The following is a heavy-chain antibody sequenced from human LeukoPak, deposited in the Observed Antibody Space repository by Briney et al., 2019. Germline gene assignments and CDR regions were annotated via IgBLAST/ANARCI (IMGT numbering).Heavy chain of an antibody. Sequence: PGGSLRLSCAASGFTFSNYGMHWVRQAPGKGLEWVAVIWYDGSNKYYADSVKGRFTTSRDNSKNTLYLQMNSLRAEDTAVYYCARRFQYYFDYWGQGTLVTVSS. D-gene: IGHD3-16*01. CDR3: ARRFQYYFDY. CDR1: GFTFSNYG. V-gene: IGHV3-33*01. J-gene: IGHJ4*02. CDR2: IWYDGSNK.